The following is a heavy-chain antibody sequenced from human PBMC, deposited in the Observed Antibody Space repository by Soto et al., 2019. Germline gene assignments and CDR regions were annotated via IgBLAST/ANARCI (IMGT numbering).Heavy chain of an antibody. J-gene: IGHJ4*02. V-gene: IGHV3-48*03. CDR2: IGSTGSTI. Sequence: PVGSLRLSCEASGFDFRIYEMNWVRQAPGKGLEWLSYIGSTGSTIYYADSVKGRFTISRDDGKNSVYLQMNTLRAEDTAVYYCARRGYSGYDWGWYFDYWGQGTLVTVSS. CDR1: GFDFRIYE. D-gene: IGHD5-12*01. CDR3: ARRGYSGYDWGWYFDY.